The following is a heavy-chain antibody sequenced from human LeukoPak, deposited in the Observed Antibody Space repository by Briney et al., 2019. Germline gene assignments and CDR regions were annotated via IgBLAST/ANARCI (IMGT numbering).Heavy chain of an antibody. D-gene: IGHD3-10*01. CDR3: ARDGGSGIDY. Sequence: GGSLRLSCAASGFTLTTYGTHWLRQAPGKGPEWVAVIWYDGSKKFYGDSVKGRFTVSRDTSENTMYLQMNTLRAEDTAVYYCARDGGSGIDYWGQGTLVSVYS. CDR2: IWYDGSKK. V-gene: IGHV3-33*01. CDR1: GFTLTTYG. J-gene: IGHJ4*02.